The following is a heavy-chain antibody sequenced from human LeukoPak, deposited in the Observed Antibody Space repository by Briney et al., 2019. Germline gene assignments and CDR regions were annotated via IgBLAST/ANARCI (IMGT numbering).Heavy chain of an antibody. D-gene: IGHD3-22*01. CDR3: ARPQGYFAANFDY. CDR2: ISYDGSNK. Sequence: GGSLRLSCAASEFSVGSNYMTWVRQAPGKGLEWVALISYDGSNKYHADSVKGRFTISRDNSKNTLYLQMNSLRGEDTAVFYCARPQGYFAANFDYWGQGTLVTVSS. CDR1: EFSVGSNY. J-gene: IGHJ4*02. V-gene: IGHV3-30*03.